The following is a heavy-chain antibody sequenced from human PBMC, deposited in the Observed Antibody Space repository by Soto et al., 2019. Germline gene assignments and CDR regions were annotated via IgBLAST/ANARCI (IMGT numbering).Heavy chain of an antibody. CDR2: IYYSGST. J-gene: IGHJ4*02. CDR1: GGSINSYY. CDR3: ARDRGTDDS. V-gene: IGHV4-59*01. Sequence: SETLSLTCTVSGGSINSYYCTWIRQPPGKGLEWIGNIYYSGSTNYNPSLKSRVTISVDTSKNQFSLNLKSVTAADTAVYYCARDRGTDDSWGQGTLVTVSS.